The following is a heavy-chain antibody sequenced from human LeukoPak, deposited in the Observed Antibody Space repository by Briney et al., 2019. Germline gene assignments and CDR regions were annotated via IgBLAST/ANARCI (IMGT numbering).Heavy chain of an antibody. D-gene: IGHD6-13*01. V-gene: IGHV4-4*02. Sequence: SGTLSLTCAVSGGSISSSNWWSWVRQPPGKGLEWIGEIYHSGSTNYNPSLKSRVTISVDTSKNQFSLKLSSVTAADTAVYYCTRDLRASSWTAFDIWGQGTMVTVSS. CDR3: TRDLRASSWTAFDI. CDR1: GGSISSSNW. J-gene: IGHJ3*02. CDR2: IYHSGST.